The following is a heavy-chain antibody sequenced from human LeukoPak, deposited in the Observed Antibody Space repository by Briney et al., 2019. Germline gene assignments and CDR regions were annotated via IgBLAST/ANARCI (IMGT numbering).Heavy chain of an antibody. CDR2: INSDGSST. D-gene: IGHD2-21*02. V-gene: IGHV3-74*01. CDR1: GFTFSSYS. Sequence: GGSLRLSCAASGFTFSSYSMNWVRQAPGKGLVWVSRINSDGSSTSYADSVKGRFTISRDNAKNTLYLQMNSLRAEDTAVYYCARAKEAYCGGDCYSPGDYWGQGTLVTVSS. CDR3: ARAKEAYCGGDCYSPGDY. J-gene: IGHJ4*02.